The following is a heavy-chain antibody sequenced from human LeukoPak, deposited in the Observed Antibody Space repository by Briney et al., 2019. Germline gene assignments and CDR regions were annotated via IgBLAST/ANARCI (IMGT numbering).Heavy chain of an antibody. Sequence: SETLSLTCTVAGGSISRYYRRWVRQPPGKGLEWDGYIYYSGSTNYNPSLKSRVTISVDTSKNQFSLRLNSVTAADTAVYYCARVIAVAGGVPPRYFDYWGQGTLVTVSS. V-gene: IGHV4-59*01. CDR3: ARVIAVAGGVPPRYFDY. J-gene: IGHJ4*02. CDR2: IYYSGST. CDR1: GGSISRYY. D-gene: IGHD6-19*01.